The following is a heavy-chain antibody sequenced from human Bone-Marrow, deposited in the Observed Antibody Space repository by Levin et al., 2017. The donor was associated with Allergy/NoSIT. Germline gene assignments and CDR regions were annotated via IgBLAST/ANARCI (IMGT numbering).Heavy chain of an antibody. CDR2: ISSSSGRI. CDR3: ARDNAVTLDY. Sequence: LSLPCVASGFTLRDYSMSWVRLAPGKGLEWVSSISSSSGRIFYADSMKGRVTISRDNARNSVSLQMNDLGAGDTALYYCARDNAVTLDYWGQGSLVTVSS. V-gene: IGHV3-21*01. J-gene: IGHJ4*02. D-gene: IGHD2-21*02. CDR1: GFTLRDYS.